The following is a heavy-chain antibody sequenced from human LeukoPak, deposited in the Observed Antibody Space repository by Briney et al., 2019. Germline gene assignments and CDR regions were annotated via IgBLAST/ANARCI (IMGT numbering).Heavy chain of an antibody. D-gene: IGHD1-26*01. CDR3: ARETSGGYFDY. CDR1: GYTCSSYD. CDR2: ISSSGSTI. V-gene: IGHV3-48*03. J-gene: IGHJ4*02. Sequence: TGGSLSLSCTASGYTCSSYDMNWVRQAPGKGLEWVSYISSSGSTIYYADSVKGRFTISRDNAKNTLYLQMNSLRAEDTAVYYCARETSGGYFDYWGQGTLVTVSS.